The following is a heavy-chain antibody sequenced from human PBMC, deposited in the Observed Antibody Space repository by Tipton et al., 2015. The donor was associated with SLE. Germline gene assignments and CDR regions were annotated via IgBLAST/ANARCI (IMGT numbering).Heavy chain of an antibody. CDR2: INHSGST. Sequence: GLVKPSETLSLTCAVYGGSFSGYYWSWFRQPPGKGLEWIGEINHSGSTNYNPSLKSRVTISVDTSKNQFSLKLSSVTAADTAVYYCASRGYSYGHFDYWGQGTLVTVSS. CDR3: ASRGYSYGHFDY. J-gene: IGHJ4*02. CDR1: GGSFSGYY. V-gene: IGHV4-34*01. D-gene: IGHD5-18*01.